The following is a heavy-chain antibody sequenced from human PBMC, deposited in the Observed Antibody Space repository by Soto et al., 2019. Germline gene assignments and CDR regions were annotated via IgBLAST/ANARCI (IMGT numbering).Heavy chain of an antibody. CDR3: ARGGRGCSSTSCYVTDPYYYGMDV. CDR1: GYTFTGYY. J-gene: IGHJ6*02. CDR2: INPNSGGT. V-gene: IGHV1-2*04. D-gene: IGHD2-2*01. Sequence: ASVKVSCKASGYTFTGYYMHWVRQAPGQGLEWMGWINPNSGGTNYAQKFQGWVTMTRDTSISTAYMELSRLRSDDTAVYYCARGGRGCSSTSCYVTDPYYYGMDVWGQGTTVTVSS.